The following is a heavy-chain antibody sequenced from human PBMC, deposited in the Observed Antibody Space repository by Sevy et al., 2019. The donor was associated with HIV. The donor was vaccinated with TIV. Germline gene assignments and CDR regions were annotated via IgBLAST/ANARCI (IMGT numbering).Heavy chain of an antibody. CDR3: ARDGDQNGGY. Sequence: GGSLRLSCTASGFTFSSYSMNWVRQAPGKGLEWVSSISSSSSYIYYADSVKGRFTISRDNAKNSLYLQMNSLRAEDTAVYYCARDGDQNGGYWGQGTLVTVSS. J-gene: IGHJ4*02. CDR2: ISSSSSYI. D-gene: IGHD3-16*01. CDR1: GFTFSSYS. V-gene: IGHV3-21*01.